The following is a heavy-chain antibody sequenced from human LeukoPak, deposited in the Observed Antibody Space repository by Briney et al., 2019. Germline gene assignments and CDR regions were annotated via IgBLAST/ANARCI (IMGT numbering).Heavy chain of an antibody. CDR2: ISSSSSYI. V-gene: IGHV3-21*01. J-gene: IGHJ4*02. D-gene: IGHD3-22*01. Sequence: PGGSLRLSCAASGFTFSSYSMNWVRQAPGKGLEWVSSISSSSSYIYYADSVKGRFTISRDNAKNSLYLQMNSLRAEDTAVYYCARGAPSMIVVVIAYYFDYWGQGTLVTVSS. CDR1: GFTFSSYS. CDR3: ARGAPSMIVVVIAYYFDY.